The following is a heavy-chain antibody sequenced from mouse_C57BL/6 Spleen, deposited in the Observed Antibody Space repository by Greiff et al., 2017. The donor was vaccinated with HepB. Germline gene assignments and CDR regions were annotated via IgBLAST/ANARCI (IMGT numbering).Heavy chain of an antibody. CDR1: GYTFTSYW. CDR2: IYPSDSET. J-gene: IGHJ3*01. V-gene: IGHV1-61*01. Sequence: QVQLQQPGAELVRPGSSVKLSCKASGYTFTSYWMDWVKQRPGQGLEWIGNIYPSDSETHYNQKFKDKATLTVDKSSSTAYMQLSSLTSEDSAVYYCARSLDSSGYGFAYWGQGTLVTVSA. D-gene: IGHD3-2*02. CDR3: ARSLDSSGYGFAY.